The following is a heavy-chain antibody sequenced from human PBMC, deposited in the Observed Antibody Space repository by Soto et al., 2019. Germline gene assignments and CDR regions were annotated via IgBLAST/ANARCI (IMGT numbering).Heavy chain of an antibody. Sequence: GGSLRVSCAASGFTFSSYSMNWVRQAPGKGLEWVSSISSSSSYIYYADSVKGRFTISRDNAKNSLYLQMNSLRAEDTAVYYCAHAFWGSYRDYWGQGTLVTVSS. CDR3: AHAFWGSYRDY. J-gene: IGHJ4*02. CDR1: GFTFSSYS. V-gene: IGHV3-21*01. D-gene: IGHD3-16*02. CDR2: ISSSSSYI.